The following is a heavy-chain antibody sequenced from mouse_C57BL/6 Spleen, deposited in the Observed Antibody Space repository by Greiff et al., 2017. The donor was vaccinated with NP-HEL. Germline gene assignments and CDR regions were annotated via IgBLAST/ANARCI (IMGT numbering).Heavy chain of an antibody. CDR1: GYTFTDYE. CDR3: TRSGGQLRLQFAY. CDR2: IDPETGGT. V-gene: IGHV1-15*01. Sequence: QVQLQQSGAELVRPGASVTLSCKASGYTFTDYEMHWVKQTPVHGLEWIGAIDPETGGTAYNQKFKGKAILTADKSSSTAYMELRSLTSEDSAVYYCTRSGGQLRLQFAYWGQGTLVTVSA. D-gene: IGHD3-2*02. J-gene: IGHJ3*01.